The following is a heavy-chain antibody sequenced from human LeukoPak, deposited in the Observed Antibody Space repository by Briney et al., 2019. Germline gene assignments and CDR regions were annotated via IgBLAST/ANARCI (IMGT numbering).Heavy chain of an antibody. Sequence: PGGSLRLSCAASGFTFSNYVMTWVRHAPGKGLEWVSSITGSGSSTYYADSVKGRFTISRDNSKHTLYLQMTSLRAEDTAQYYCAKDSQYYYDSSGFYAHWGQGILVTVSS. D-gene: IGHD3-22*01. CDR2: ITGSGSST. V-gene: IGHV3-23*01. CDR3: AKDSQYYYDSSGFYAH. CDR1: GFTFSNYV. J-gene: IGHJ4*02.